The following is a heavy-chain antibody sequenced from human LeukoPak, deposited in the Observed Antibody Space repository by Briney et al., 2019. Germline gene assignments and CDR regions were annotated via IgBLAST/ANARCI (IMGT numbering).Heavy chain of an antibody. CDR1: GYTFTSYD. CDR2: MNPNSGNT. J-gene: IGHJ4*02. Sequence: ASVKVSCKASGYTFTSYDINWVRQATGQGLEWMGWMNPNSGNTGYAQKFQGRVTMTRNTSISTAYMELSSLRSDDTAVYYCARVGSAVPGRDFDYWGQGTLVTVSS. CDR3: ARVGSAVPGRDFDY. D-gene: IGHD6-19*01. V-gene: IGHV1-8*01.